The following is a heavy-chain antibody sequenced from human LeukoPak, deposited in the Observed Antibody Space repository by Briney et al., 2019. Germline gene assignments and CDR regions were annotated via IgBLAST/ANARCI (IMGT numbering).Heavy chain of an antibody. D-gene: IGHD1-26*01. Sequence: RASVKVSCKASGGTFNSYVISWVRQAPGQGLEWMGLMNPNSGNTGYAQKFQGRVTITRNTSISTAYMELSSLRSEDTAVYYCARGEGELNPFDAFDIWGQGTMVTVSS. CDR3: ARGEGELNPFDAFDI. CDR2: MNPNSGNT. CDR1: GGTFNSYV. V-gene: IGHV1-8*03. J-gene: IGHJ3*02.